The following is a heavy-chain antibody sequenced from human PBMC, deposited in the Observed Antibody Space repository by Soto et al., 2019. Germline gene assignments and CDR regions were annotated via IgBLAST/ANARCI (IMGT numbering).Heavy chain of an antibody. J-gene: IGHJ2*01. CDR2: ISGSSSNI. V-gene: IGHV3-48*01. Sequence: EVQLVESGGGLVQPGGSLRLSCAASGFSFSNYAMDWVRQAPGKGLEWVSYISGSSSNIRYADSVKGRFTISRDNAKTSVYLQMNRLLADDTAVYYCASDPSRGCYCPRYLALCVRGTLLTVSS. CDR3: ASDPSRGCYCPRYLAL. D-gene: IGHD1-26*01. CDR1: GFSFSNYA.